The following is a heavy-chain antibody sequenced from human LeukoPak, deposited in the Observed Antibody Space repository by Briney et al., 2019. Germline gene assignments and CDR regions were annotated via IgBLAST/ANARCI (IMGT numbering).Heavy chain of an antibody. Sequence: PSETLSLTCTVSGVSIWTSDYYWGCIRQHPGKGLEWIGYIYYSGSTYYNPSLKSRVTISVDTSKNQFSLKLSSVTAADTAVYYCAREDSSGYYFFDYWGQGTLVTVSS. V-gene: IGHV4-31*03. J-gene: IGHJ4*02. CDR2: IYYSGST. CDR3: AREDSSGYYFFDY. CDR1: GVSIWTSDYY. D-gene: IGHD3-22*01.